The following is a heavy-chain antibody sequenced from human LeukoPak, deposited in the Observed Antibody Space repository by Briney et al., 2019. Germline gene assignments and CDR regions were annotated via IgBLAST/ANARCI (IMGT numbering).Heavy chain of an antibody. D-gene: IGHD2-2*01. Sequence: PAGSLRLSCAASGFTFSNYEMNWVRQAPGKGLEWVSYISSRGSPIYYADSVKGRFTISRDNAKNSLYLQMNSLRAEDTAVYYCARDRSCSSTSCSHPGDFDYWGQGTLVTVSS. J-gene: IGHJ4*02. CDR2: ISSRGSPI. CDR1: GFTFSNYE. CDR3: ARDRSCSSTSCSHPGDFDY. V-gene: IGHV3-48*03.